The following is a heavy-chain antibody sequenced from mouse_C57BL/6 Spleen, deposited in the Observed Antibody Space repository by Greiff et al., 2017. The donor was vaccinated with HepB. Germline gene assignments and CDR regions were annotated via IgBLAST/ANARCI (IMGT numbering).Heavy chain of an antibody. D-gene: IGHD1-1*01. Sequence: QVQLQQSGAELVKPGASVKISCKASGYAFSSYWMNWVKQRPGKGLEWIGQIYPGDGDTNYNGKFKGKATLTADKSSSTAYMQLSSLTSEDSAVYFCATPPYYYGSSPAWFAYWGQGTLVTVSA. CDR1: GYAFSSYW. J-gene: IGHJ3*01. CDR2: IYPGDGDT. CDR3: ATPPYYYGSSPAWFAY. V-gene: IGHV1-80*01.